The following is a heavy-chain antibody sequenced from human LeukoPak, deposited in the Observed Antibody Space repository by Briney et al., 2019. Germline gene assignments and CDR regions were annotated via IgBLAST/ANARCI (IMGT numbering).Heavy chain of an antibody. D-gene: IGHD3-10*01. Sequence: ASVKVSCKASGYTFNGYYMHWVRQAPGRGLEWMGWINPSSGDTNYAQKFQGRVTMTRDTSISTAYMELTSLRSDDTAVYYCVKGDYYGSGTIIVLWGQGTLVTVSS. J-gene: IGHJ4*02. V-gene: IGHV1-2*02. CDR3: VKGDYYGSGTIIVL. CDR2: INPSSGDT. CDR1: GYTFNGYY.